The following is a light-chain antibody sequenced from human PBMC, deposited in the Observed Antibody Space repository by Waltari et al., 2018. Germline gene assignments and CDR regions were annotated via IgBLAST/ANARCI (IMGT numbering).Light chain of an antibody. CDR1: SGSIASNS. J-gene: IGLJ7*01. Sequence: NFMLTQPHSVSESPGKTVTLSCTGSSGSIASNSLQWYQQRPGSGPTTVIYEDNQRPSGVPDRFSGSIDSSSKSASLTSSGLKTEDEADYYCQSMIAASVFGGGTQVTVL. CDR3: QSMIAASV. V-gene: IGLV6-57*02. CDR2: EDN.